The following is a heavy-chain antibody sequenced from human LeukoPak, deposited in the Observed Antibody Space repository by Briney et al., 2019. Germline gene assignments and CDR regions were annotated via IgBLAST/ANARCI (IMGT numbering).Heavy chain of an antibody. J-gene: IGHJ4*02. CDR3: AKLVGVAPTDY. Sequence: GGSLRLSCAASGFTFSRYTMNWVRQAPGKGLEWVSGISASAGGTYYADSVKGRFTISRDNSKNTLYLQLDSLTAEDTAVYYCAKLVGVAPTDYWGQGTLVTVSS. CDR1: GFTFSRYT. D-gene: IGHD2-15*01. V-gene: IGHV3-23*01. CDR2: ISASAGGT.